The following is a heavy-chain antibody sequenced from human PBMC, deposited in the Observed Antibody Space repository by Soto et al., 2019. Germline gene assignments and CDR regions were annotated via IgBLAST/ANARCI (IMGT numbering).Heavy chain of an antibody. D-gene: IGHD4-17*01. CDR1: GGTFSSYA. J-gene: IGHJ4*02. Sequence: QVQLVQSGAEVKKPGSSVKVSCKASGGTFSSYAISWVRQAPGQGREWMGGIIPILGTANYAHKFQGRVTITADASTSTDYMELRSLRSEDTAVYYCARGAYYGDPRDYWGQGTLVTVSS. CDR2: IIPILGTA. V-gene: IGHV1-69*12. CDR3: ARGAYYGDPRDY.